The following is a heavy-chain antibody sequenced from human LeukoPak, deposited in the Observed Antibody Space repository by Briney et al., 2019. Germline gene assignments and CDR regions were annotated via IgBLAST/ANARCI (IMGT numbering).Heavy chain of an antibody. J-gene: IGHJ4*01. CDR3: ARANIVVVTTPTPALDF. CDR2: INHSGST. CDR1: GGSFSASY. D-gene: IGHD2-21*02. V-gene: IGHV4-34*01. Sequence: SETLSLTCAVYGGSFSASYWTWIRHPPEKGLEWIGEINHSGSTNYNPSLTSRVTISVDTSKNQFSLNLSSVTAADTAVYYCARANIVVVTTPTPALDFWGHGTLVTVSS.